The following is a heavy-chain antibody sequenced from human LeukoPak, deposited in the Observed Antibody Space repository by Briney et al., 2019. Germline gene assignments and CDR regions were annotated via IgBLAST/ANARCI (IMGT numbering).Heavy chain of an antibody. CDR2: ISSSGSTI. D-gene: IGHD3-10*01. Sequence: PGGSLRLSCAASGFTFSDYYMSWIRQAPGKGLEWVSYISSSGSTIYYADSVKGRFTISRENAKNSLYLQMNSLRAEDTALYYCAKDRSNSGSYYNFEYWGQGTLVTVSS. V-gene: IGHV3-11*01. J-gene: IGHJ4*02. CDR1: GFTFSDYY. CDR3: AKDRSNSGSYYNFEY.